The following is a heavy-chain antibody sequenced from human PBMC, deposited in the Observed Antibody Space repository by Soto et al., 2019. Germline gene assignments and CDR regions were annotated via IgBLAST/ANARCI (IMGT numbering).Heavy chain of an antibody. CDR1: GFTFSSYG. CDR3: AREGSSSWYARYYYYGMDV. V-gene: IGHV3-33*01. J-gene: IGHJ6*02. CDR2: IWYDGSNK. D-gene: IGHD6-13*01. Sequence: GGSLRLSCAASGFTFSSYGMHWVRQAPGKGLEWVAVIWYDGSNKYYADSVKGRFTISRDNSKNTLYLQMNSLRAEDTAVYYCAREGSSSWYARYYYYGMDVWGQGTTVTVSS.